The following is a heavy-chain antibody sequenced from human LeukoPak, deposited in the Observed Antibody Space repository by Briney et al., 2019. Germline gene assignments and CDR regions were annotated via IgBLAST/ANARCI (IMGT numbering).Heavy chain of an antibody. J-gene: IGHJ6*02. CDR2: INSDGSST. V-gene: IGHV3-74*01. CDR3: ARSPRYTRYSNNYHYGMDV. Sequence: GGSLRLSCAASGFTFSSYWMHWVRQAPGKGLVWVSRINSDGSSTNYADSVKGRFTISRDNAKNTLYLQMNSLRAEDTAVYYCARSPRYTRYSNNYHYGMDVSGQGTTVTVSS. D-gene: IGHD5-18*01. CDR1: GFTFSSYW.